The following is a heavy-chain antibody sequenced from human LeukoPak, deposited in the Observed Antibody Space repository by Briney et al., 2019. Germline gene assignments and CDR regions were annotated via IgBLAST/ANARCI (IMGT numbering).Heavy chain of an antibody. Sequence: ASVTVSCKASGYSFTNFGISWVRPAPGQGLEWMGWISGYNGNTDYAQKLHGRVTMTTNTSTSTAYMELRSLSSGDTAVYYCARGRARDGSGSYQGYWGQGTLVTVSS. CDR2: ISGYNGNT. D-gene: IGHD3-10*01. J-gene: IGHJ4*02. CDR3: ARGRARDGSGSYQGY. CDR1: GYSFTNFG. V-gene: IGHV1-18*01.